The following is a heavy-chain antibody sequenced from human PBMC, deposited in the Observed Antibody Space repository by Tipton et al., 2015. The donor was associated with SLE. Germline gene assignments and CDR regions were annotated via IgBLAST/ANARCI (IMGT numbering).Heavy chain of an antibody. CDR3: ARVGSPWGWYFDL. CDR1: GFTFSSYW. J-gene: IGHJ2*01. Sequence: GSLRLSCAASGFTFSSYWMSWVRQAPGKGLEWVANIKQDGSEKYYVDSVKGRFTISRGNAKNSLYLQMNSLRAEDTAVYYCARVGSPWGWYFDLWGRGTLVTVSS. V-gene: IGHV3-7*03. D-gene: IGHD3-16*01. CDR2: IKQDGSEK.